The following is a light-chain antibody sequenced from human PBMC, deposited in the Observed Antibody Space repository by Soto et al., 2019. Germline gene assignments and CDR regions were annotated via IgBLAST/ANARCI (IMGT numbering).Light chain of an antibody. CDR3: QSSDSSLSGWV. V-gene: IGLV1-40*01. CDR1: SSNIGAGYD. J-gene: IGLJ3*02. CDR2: GNS. Sequence: QSVLTQPPSVSGAPGQRVTISCTESSSNIGAGYDVHWYQQLPGTAPKLLIYGNSNRPSGVPDRFSGSKSGTSASLAITGRQAEDEADYYCQSSDSSLSGWVFGGGTKLTVL.